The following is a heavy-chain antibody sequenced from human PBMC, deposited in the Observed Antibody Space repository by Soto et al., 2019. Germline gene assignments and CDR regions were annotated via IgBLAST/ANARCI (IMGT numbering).Heavy chain of an antibody. J-gene: IGHJ4*02. CDR2: INHSGSA. Sequence: SETLSLTCAVYGGSFSGYYWSWIRQPPGKGLEWIGEINHSGSANYNPSLKSRVSISVDTSKNQFSLKLSSVTAADTAVFYCARDKITGLFDYWGQGTLVTVSS. D-gene: IGHD2-8*02. V-gene: IGHV4-34*01. CDR1: GGSFSGYY. CDR3: ARDKITGLFDY.